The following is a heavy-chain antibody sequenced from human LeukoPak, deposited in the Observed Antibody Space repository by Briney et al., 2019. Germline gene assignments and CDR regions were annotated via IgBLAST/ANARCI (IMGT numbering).Heavy chain of an antibody. CDR3: AKDRRGVATTYYGMDV. CDR2: ISYDGRNK. V-gene: IGHV3-30*18. J-gene: IGHJ6*02. D-gene: IGHD5-12*01. CDR1: GFTFSSYG. Sequence: PGRSLRLSCAASGFTFSSYGMHWVRQAPGKGLEWVGVISYDGRNKYYAAPVKGRFIICRDNSKNTLYLQMNSLRAEDTAVYYCAKDRRGVATTYYGMDVWGQGTTVTVSS.